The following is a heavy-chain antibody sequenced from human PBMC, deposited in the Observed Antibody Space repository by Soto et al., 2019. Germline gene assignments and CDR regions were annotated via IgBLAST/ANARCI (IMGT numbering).Heavy chain of an antibody. CDR1: GGSFSGYY. Sequence: SETLSLTCAVYGGSFSGYYWSWIRQPPGKGLEWIGEINHSGSTNYNPSLKSRVTISVDTSKNQFSLKLSSVTAADTAVYYCARVLVRGVIIYYFDYWGQGTLVTVSS. CDR3: ARVLVRGVIIYYFDY. J-gene: IGHJ4*02. V-gene: IGHV4-34*01. CDR2: INHSGST. D-gene: IGHD3-10*01.